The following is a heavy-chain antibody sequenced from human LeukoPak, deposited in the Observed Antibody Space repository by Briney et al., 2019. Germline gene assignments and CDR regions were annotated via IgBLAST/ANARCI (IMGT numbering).Heavy chain of an antibody. V-gene: IGHV3-30-3*01. CDR3: VRASGPFDY. CDR2: ISYDGSNK. CDR1: GFTFSSYA. Sequence: GGSLRLSCAASGFTFSSYAMHWVRQAPGKGLEWVAVISYDGSNKYYADSVKGRFTISRDNSKNTLYLEINSLRAEDTAFYYCVRASGPFDYWGQGTLVTVSS. J-gene: IGHJ4*02. D-gene: IGHD3-10*01.